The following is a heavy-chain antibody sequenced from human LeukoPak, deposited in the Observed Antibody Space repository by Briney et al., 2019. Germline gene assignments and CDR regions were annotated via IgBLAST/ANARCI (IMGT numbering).Heavy chain of an antibody. V-gene: IGHV3-7*01. CDR3: ARHVRFEGVDY. CDR1: GFIFSSYW. Sequence: PGGSLRLSCAASGFIFSSYWMSWVRQAPGKGLEWVANIKQDGSEKYYVDSVKGRFTISRDNAKNSLFLQINSLRAEDTAVYYCARHVRFEGVDYWGQGTLVPVSS. CDR2: IKQDGSEK. J-gene: IGHJ4*02. D-gene: IGHD3-3*01.